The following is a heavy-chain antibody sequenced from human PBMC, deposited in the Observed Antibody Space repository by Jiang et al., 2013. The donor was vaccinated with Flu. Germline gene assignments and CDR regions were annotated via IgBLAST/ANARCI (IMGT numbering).Heavy chain of an antibody. CDR2: TFYRSKWFT. Sequence: SQTLSLTCAISGDSVSSDNVAWNWIRQSPSGGLEWLGRTFYRSKWFTAFPLSVKSRVSTTSDTSKNQFSLHLTSVTPEDTAVYYCARSYYCRYDCYFDFDYWGQGTLVTVSS. D-gene: IGHD2-21*02. J-gene: IGHJ4*02. V-gene: IGHV6-1*01. CDR3: ARSYYCRYDCYFDFDY. CDR1: GDSVSSDNVA.